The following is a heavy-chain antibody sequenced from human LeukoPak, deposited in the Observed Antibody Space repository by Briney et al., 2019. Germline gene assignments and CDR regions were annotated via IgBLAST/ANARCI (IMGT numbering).Heavy chain of an antibody. CDR1: GGTFSSYA. V-gene: IGHV1-69*01. CDR3: ARGRAYCSSTGCYGIEDY. CDR2: IIPIFGTA. Sequence: SVKVSCKASGGTFSSYAISWVRQAPGQGLEWMGGIIPIFGTANYAQKFQGRVTITADESTSTAYMELSSLRSEDTAVYYCARGRAYCSSTGCYGIEDYWGQGTLVTVSS. J-gene: IGHJ4*02. D-gene: IGHD2-2*01.